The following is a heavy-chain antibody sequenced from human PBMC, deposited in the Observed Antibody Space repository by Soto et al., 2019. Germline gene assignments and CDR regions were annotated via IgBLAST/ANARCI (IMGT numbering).Heavy chain of an antibody. CDR1: GYTFTDHY. J-gene: IGHJ6*03. D-gene: IGHD6-25*01. Sequence: QVQLVQSGAGVKKPGASVKVSCKASGYTFTDHYMHWVRQAPGQGLEWMGWINPNSGDTNYAQKLQGLVTMTRDTSISTAYMELSRLRSDDTAVYYCARGRSVTQAVTYYYYMDVWGKGTTVTVSS. CDR2: INPNSGDT. V-gene: IGHV1-2*04. CDR3: ARGRSVTQAVTYYYYMDV.